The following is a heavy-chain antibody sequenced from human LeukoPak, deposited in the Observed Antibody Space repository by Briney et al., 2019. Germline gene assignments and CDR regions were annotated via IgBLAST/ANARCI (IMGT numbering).Heavy chain of an antibody. J-gene: IGHJ6*02. Sequence: ASVKVSCKASGYAFTGYYMHWVRQAPGQGLEWMGRINPNSGGTNYAQKFQGRVTMTRDTSISTAYMELSRLRSDDTAVYYCARDYDFWSGYPGSYYYYGMDVWGQGTTVTVSS. CDR3: ARDYDFWSGYPGSYYYYGMDV. CDR2: INPNSGGT. D-gene: IGHD3-3*01. V-gene: IGHV1-2*06. CDR1: GYAFTGYY.